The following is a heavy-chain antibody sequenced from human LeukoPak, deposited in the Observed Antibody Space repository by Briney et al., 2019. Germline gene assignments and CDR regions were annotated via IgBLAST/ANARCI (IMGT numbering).Heavy chain of an antibody. CDR2: ISYDGSNK. J-gene: IGHJ4*02. CDR1: GFTFSSYA. CDR3: ARDSHSGAAAHLHY. D-gene: IGHD6-13*01. V-gene: IGHV3-30-3*01. Sequence: GRSLRLSCAASGFTFSSYAMHWVRQAPGKGLEWVAVISYDGSNKYYADSVKGRFTISRDNSKNTLYLQMNSLRAEDTAVYYCARDSHSGAAAHLHYWGQGTLVTVSS.